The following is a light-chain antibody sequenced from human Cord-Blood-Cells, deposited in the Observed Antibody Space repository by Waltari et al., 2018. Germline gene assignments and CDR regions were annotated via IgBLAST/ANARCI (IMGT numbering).Light chain of an antibody. CDR3: QEYNNWPPCT. V-gene: IGKV3-15*01. CDR2: GAY. CDR1: QSVSSK. Sequence: EIVMTQSPATLSVFSGERATLHCRASQSVSSKLAWNQQKPGKAPRLHIYGAYTMATGIPARFRGSGSGTEFTLTISSLQSEDFAVYCCQEYNNWPPCTFGQGTKL. J-gene: IGKJ2*02.